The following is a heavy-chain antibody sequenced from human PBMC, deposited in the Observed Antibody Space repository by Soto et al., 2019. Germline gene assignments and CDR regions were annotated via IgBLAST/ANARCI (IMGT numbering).Heavy chain of an antibody. CDR1: GDTFSSYS. CDR3: ATSYGSGYRAFDY. Sequence: QVQLVHSGRELKRPGSSVKVSCTASGDTFSSYSINWVRQAPGLGLEWMGRVNPILTMSNYAQRFQGRVTMTSDKSTSTVYMVLSGLISDETALSYCATSYGSGYRAFDYWGQGALVTVSS. CDR2: VNPILTMS. D-gene: IGHD3-10*01. V-gene: IGHV1-69*02. J-gene: IGHJ4*02.